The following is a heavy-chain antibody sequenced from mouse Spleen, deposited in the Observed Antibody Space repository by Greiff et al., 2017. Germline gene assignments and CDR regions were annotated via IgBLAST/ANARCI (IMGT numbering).Heavy chain of an antibody. V-gene: IGHV1-15*01. CDR3: TREVGQAY. CDR1: GYTFTDYE. J-gene: IGHJ3*01. CDR2: IDPETGGT. D-gene: IGHD3-3*01. Sequence: VKLMESGAELVRPGASVTLSCKASGYTFTDYEMHWVKQTPVHGLEWIGAIDPETGGTAYNQKFKGKAILTADKSSSTAYMELRSLTSEDSAVYYCTREVGQAYWGQGTLVTVSA.